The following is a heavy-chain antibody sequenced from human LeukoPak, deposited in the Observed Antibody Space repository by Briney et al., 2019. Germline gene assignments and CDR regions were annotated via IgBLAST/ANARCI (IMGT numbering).Heavy chain of an antibody. CDR2: VNPKTGGT. D-gene: IGHD3-3*01. J-gene: IGHJ3*01. CDR3: AREFSSKLEWLAYVTGDDAFDV. CDR1: VYSFTSNH. V-gene: IGHV1-2*02. Sequence: GASVKVSCKAFVYSFTSNHLHWVRHATRQGLEWMVWVNPKTGGTNYARKFQGRVTMTRDTSINTVNMELSRLTSDDTAVYYCAREFSSKLEWLAYVTGDDAFDVWGQGTMITVS.